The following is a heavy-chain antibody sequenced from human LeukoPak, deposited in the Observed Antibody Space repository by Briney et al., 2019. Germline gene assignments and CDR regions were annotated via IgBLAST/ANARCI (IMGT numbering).Heavy chain of an antibody. Sequence: GASVKVSCKPSGYTFTGYYMHWVRQAPGQGLEWMGWISAYNGNTNYAQKLQDRVTMTTDTSTSTAYMELRSLRSDDTAVYYCAREAYSSGWYGYYYYGMDVWGQGTTVTVSS. CDR1: GYTFTGYY. CDR2: ISAYNGNT. J-gene: IGHJ6*02. V-gene: IGHV1-18*04. CDR3: AREAYSSGWYGYYYYGMDV. D-gene: IGHD6-19*01.